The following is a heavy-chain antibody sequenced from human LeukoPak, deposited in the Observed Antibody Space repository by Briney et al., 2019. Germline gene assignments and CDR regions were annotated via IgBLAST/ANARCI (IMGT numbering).Heavy chain of an antibody. CDR2: IYTSGST. D-gene: IGHD3-10*01. CDR3: ARDHFSMVRGIMHSYFDS. J-gene: IGHJ4*02. V-gene: IGHV4-4*07. Sequence: SETLSLTCTVSGGSISSYYWTWIRQPAGRGLEWIGRIYTSGSTNYNPSLESRVTISVDTSKNQFSLKLSSVTAADTAVYYCARDHFSMVRGIMHSYFDSWGQGTLVTVSS. CDR1: GGSISSYY.